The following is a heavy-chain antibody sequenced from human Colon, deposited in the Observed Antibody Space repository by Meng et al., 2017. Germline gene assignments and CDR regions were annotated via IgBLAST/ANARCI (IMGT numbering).Heavy chain of an antibody. CDR2: VSPNSGVT. Sequence: ASVKVSCKTSGYTFTGYYIYWMRQAPGQGLEWMGWVSPNSGVTNYAQKFQGRVTMTRDTSISTAYMELSRLRFDDTAIYYCTRGYSYGWFDSWGHGTRVTVSS. CDR1: GYTFTGYY. J-gene: IGHJ5*01. CDR3: TRGYSYGWFDS. D-gene: IGHD5-18*01. V-gene: IGHV1-2*02.